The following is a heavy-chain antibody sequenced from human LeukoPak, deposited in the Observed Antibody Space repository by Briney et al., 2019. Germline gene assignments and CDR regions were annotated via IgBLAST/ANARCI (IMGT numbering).Heavy chain of an antibody. CDR1: GGSISSYY. CDR3: ARSGITIFGVVKTGYDY. Sequence: SETLSLTCTVSGGSISSYYGSWIRQPPGKGLEWIGYIYYSGSTNYNASLKSRVTISVDTSKNQFSLKLSSVTAADTAVYYCARSGITIFGVVKTGYDYWGQGTLVTVSS. J-gene: IGHJ4*02. V-gene: IGHV4-59*01. D-gene: IGHD3-3*01. CDR2: IYYSGST.